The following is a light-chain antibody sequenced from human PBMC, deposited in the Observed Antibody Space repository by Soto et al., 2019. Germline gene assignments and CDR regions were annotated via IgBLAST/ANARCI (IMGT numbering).Light chain of an antibody. CDR2: GAS. CDR3: QKYNNWPAT. J-gene: IGKJ1*01. Sequence: EIVMTQSPATLSVSPGERATLSCRASQSVSSNLAWYQQKPGQAPRLLIYGASTRATGIPARFSGSGSGTEFTFTISGLQSEDFAVYYCQKYNNWPATFGQGTKVEIK. CDR1: QSVSSN. V-gene: IGKV3-15*01.